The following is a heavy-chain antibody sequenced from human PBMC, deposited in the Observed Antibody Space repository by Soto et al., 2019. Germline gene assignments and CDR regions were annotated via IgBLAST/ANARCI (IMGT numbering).Heavy chain of an antibody. J-gene: IGHJ6*02. CDR2: IWYDGSNK. CDR1: GFTFSSYG. V-gene: IGHV3-33*01. Sequence: PGGSLRLSSAASGFTFSSYGMHWVCQAPGKGLEWVAVIWYDGSNKYYADSVKGRFTISRDNSKNTLYLQMDSLRAEDTAVYYCARHPDGSYPTDIYYGMDVWGQGTTVTVSS. CDR3: ARHPDGSYPTDIYYGMDV. D-gene: IGHD3-10*01.